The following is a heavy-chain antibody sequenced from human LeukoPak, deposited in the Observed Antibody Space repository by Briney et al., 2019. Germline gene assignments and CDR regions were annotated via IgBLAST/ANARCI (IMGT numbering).Heavy chain of an antibody. D-gene: IGHD4-17*01. CDR3: AKLLYGDYTIDAFDI. J-gene: IGHJ3*02. CDR2: ISGSDGST. CDR1: GFTFSSYA. V-gene: IGHV3-23*01. Sequence: PGGSLSLSCAASGFTFSSYAMSWVRQAPGKGLEWVSTISGSDGSTYNADSVKGRFTISRDNSKNTLFLQMNSLRAEDTAVYYCAKLLYGDYTIDAFDIWGQGTMATVSS.